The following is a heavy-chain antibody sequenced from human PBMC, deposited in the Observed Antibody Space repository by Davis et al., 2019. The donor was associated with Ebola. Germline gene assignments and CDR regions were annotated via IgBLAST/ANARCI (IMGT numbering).Heavy chain of an antibody. CDR1: GGSISAYY. Sequence: MPSETLSLTCTVSGGSISAYYWSWIRQPPGKGLEWLGYIYHSGSANYNPSLKSRVSFSIDTPKNQFSLTLTSVTAADTAVYYCARDPKGAFDYWGQGTLVIVSS. CDR3: ARDPKGAFDY. J-gene: IGHJ4*02. CDR2: IYHSGSA. D-gene: IGHD3-16*01. V-gene: IGHV4-59*01.